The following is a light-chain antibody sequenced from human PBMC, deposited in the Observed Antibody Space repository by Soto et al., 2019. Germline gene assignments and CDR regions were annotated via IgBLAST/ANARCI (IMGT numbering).Light chain of an antibody. V-gene: IGKV3-15*01. CDR1: QSVSSN. CDR3: QQYNNWPPGT. J-gene: IGKJ1*01. Sequence: EIVMTQSPATLSVSPGERATLSCRASQSVSSNLAWYQQKPCQAPRLLIYGASTRATGIPARFSGSGSGTEFTLTISSLQSEDFAVYYCQQYNNWPPGTFGQGTKVDIK. CDR2: GAS.